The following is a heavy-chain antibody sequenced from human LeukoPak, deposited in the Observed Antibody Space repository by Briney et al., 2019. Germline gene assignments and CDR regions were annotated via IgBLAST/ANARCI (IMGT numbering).Heavy chain of an antibody. V-gene: IGHV4-30-2*01. D-gene: IGHD3-3*01. CDR3: ARSFEVAFDI. CDR1: GGSFSSGGYS. Sequence: PSQTLSLTCAVSGGSFSSGGYSWSWIRQPPGKGLEWIGYIYHSGSTYYNPSLKSRVTISVDRSRNQFSLKLSSVTAADTAVYYCARSFEVAFDIWGQGTMVTVSS. J-gene: IGHJ3*02. CDR2: IYHSGST.